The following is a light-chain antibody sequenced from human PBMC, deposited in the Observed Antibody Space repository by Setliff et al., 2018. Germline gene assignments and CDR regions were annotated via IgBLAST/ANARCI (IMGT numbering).Light chain of an antibody. J-gene: IGLJ2*01. CDR1: SSDVGGYNF. V-gene: IGLV2-8*01. Sequence: ALTQPPSASGSPGQSVTISCTGTSSDVGGYNFVSWYQHHPGNAPKLMIYDVSKRPSGVPDRFSGSRSGNTASLAITGLQAEDEADYYCQSYDNNLSGSVVFGGGTKVTVL. CDR2: DVS. CDR3: QSYDNNLSGSVV.